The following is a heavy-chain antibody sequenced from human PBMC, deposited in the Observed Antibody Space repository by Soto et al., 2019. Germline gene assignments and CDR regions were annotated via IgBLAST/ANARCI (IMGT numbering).Heavy chain of an antibody. D-gene: IGHD3-22*01. CDR3: ARRREYYYDSSGYYYADY. J-gene: IGHJ4*02. V-gene: IGHV1-69*13. Sequence: SVKVSCKASGGTFSSYAISWVRQAPGQGLEWMGGIIPIFGTANYAQKFQGRVTITADESTSTAYMELSSLRSEDTAVYYCARRREYYYDSSGYYYADYWGPGTLVTVYS. CDR1: GGTFSSYA. CDR2: IIPIFGTA.